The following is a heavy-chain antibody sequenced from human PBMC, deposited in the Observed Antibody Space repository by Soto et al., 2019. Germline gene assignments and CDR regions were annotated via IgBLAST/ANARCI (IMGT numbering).Heavy chain of an antibody. Sequence: GGSLRLSCAASGFTFSSYAMHWVRQAPGKGLEWVAVISYDGSNKYYADSVKGRFTISRDNSKNTLYLQMNSLRAEDTAVYYCARDLDFGLITDDFWSGYGMDVWGQGTTVTVSS. CDR1: GFTFSSYA. J-gene: IGHJ6*02. CDR3: ARDLDFGLITDDFWSGYGMDV. CDR2: ISYDGSNK. D-gene: IGHD3-3*01. V-gene: IGHV3-30-3*01.